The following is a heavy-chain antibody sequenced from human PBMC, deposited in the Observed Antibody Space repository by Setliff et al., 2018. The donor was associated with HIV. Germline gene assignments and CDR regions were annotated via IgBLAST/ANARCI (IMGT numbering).Heavy chain of an antibody. V-gene: IGHV4-31*03. D-gene: IGHD6-6*01. J-gene: IGHJ4*02. CDR3: ARSSSSSPFFFDY. CDR2: IYYSGST. Sequence: KASETLSLTCTVSGGSISNSVYFWTWIRQHPGKGLEWIGYIYYSGSTYQNPSLKSRATISVDTSKNQFSLKLNSVTAADTAVYYCARSSSSSPFFFDYWGQGSLVTVSS. CDR1: GGSISNSVYF.